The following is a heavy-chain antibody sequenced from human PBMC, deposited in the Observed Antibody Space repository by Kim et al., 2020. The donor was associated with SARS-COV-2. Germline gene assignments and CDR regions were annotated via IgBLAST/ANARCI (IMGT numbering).Heavy chain of an antibody. CDR2: ISSSGSNI. J-gene: IGHJ4*02. D-gene: IGHD3-22*01. V-gene: IGHV3-48*02. CDR3: ARDLKGYYSADY. Sequence: GGSLRLSCVASGFMLSSYSLNWVRQAPGKGLEWISYISSSGSNIYYADSLKGRFTLSRDNAKNTLYLQMNSLRDEDAAVYYCARDLKGYYSADYWGQGTLVTVSS. CDR1: GFMLSSYS.